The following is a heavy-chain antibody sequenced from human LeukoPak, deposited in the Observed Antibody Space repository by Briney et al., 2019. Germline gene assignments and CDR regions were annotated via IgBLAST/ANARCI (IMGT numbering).Heavy chain of an antibody. CDR2: ISSSSYV. V-gene: IGHV3-21*01. D-gene: IGHD3-10*01. CDR1: GFTFSSYS. Sequence: GGSLRLSCAASGFTFSSYSMNWVRQAPGKGLEWVSSISSSSYVYYADSVKGRFTISRDNAKNSLYLQMNSLRAEDTAVYYGARAGNYGSGSAGFDPWGQGTLVTVSS. J-gene: IGHJ5*02. CDR3: ARAGNYGSGSAGFDP.